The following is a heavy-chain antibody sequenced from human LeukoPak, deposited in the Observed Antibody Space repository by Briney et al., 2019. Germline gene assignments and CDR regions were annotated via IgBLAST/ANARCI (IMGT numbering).Heavy chain of an antibody. CDR2: INHSGST. D-gene: IGHD2-2*01. J-gene: IGHJ4*02. V-gene: IGHV4-34*01. Sequence: SETLSLTCAVYGGSFSGYYWSWIRQPPGKGLEWIGEINHSGSTNYNPSLKSRVTISVDTSKNQFSLKLSSVTAADTAVYYCASPRYCSSTSRYAFDYWGQGTLVTVSS. CDR3: ASPRYCSSTSRYAFDY. CDR1: GGSFSGYY.